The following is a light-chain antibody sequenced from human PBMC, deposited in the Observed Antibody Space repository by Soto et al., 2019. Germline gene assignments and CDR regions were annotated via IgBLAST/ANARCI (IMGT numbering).Light chain of an antibody. Sequence: QSVLTQPPSVSGAPGQGVTISCTGGSSNIGANYDVHWYQQIPGTPPKLLIYGDKTRPSGVPDRFSGSKFGTSASLTITGLQAEDEADYYCHSYDSSLSGSVFGGGTKVTVL. V-gene: IGLV1-40*01. CDR2: GDK. J-gene: IGLJ3*02. CDR1: SSNIGANYD. CDR3: HSYDSSLSGSV.